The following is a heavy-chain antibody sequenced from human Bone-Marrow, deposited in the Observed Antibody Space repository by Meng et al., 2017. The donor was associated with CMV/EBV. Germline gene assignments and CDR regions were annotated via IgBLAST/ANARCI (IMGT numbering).Heavy chain of an antibody. Sequence: GESLKISCTASGFIFSNHGMHWVRQAPGKGLEWVAIIWNDGSNKYYADSVTGRFTTSRDNSKNTLYLHMNSLRAEDTAVYYCARTRAYYYYYYGMDVWGQGTTVTVSS. CDR1: GFIFSNHG. V-gene: IGHV3-33*01. CDR3: ARTRAYYYYYYGMDV. J-gene: IGHJ6*02. CDR2: IWNDGSNK.